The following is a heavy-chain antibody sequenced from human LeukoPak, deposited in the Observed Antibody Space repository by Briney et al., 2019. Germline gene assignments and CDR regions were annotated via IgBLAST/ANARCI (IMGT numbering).Heavy chain of an antibody. CDR2: IIPIFGTA. Sequence: XXASXGTFSSYAISWVRQAPGQGLEWMGRIIPIFGTANYAQKFQGRVTITTDESTSTAYMELSSLRSEDTAVYYCARDGSGSYSPTFDYWGQGTLVTVSS. CDR1: XGTFSSYA. D-gene: IGHD1-26*01. J-gene: IGHJ4*02. V-gene: IGHV1-69*05. CDR3: ARDGSGSYSPTFDY.